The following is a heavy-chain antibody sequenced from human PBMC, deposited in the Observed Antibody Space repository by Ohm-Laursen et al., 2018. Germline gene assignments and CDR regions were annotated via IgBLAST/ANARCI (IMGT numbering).Heavy chain of an antibody. CDR1: GFSFSSYW. Sequence: SLRLSCAAPGFSFSSYWVHWVRQAPGKGLVWVARINEDGGYTTHADSVKGRFTISRDNSKNTLFLQMSSLRAKDTAVYYCASLGYCSGGSCLWAFDIWGQGTMVTVSS. D-gene: IGHD2-15*01. V-gene: IGHV3-74*03. J-gene: IGHJ3*02. CDR2: INEDGGYT. CDR3: ASLGYCSGGSCLWAFDI.